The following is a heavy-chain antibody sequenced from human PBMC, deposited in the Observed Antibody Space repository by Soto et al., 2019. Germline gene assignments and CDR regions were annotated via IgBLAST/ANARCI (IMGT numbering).Heavy chain of an antibody. V-gene: IGHV3-30*18. Sequence: QVQLVESGGGVVQPGRSLRLSCAASGFTFSSYGMHWVRQAPGKGLEWVAVISYDGSNKYYADSVKGRFTISRDNSKNTLYLQMNSLRAEDTAVYYCAKDRVRDSSRYYGAYGMDVWGQGTTVTVSS. CDR2: ISYDGSNK. CDR3: AKDRVRDSSRYYGAYGMDV. J-gene: IGHJ6*02. D-gene: IGHD3-22*01. CDR1: GFTFSSYG.